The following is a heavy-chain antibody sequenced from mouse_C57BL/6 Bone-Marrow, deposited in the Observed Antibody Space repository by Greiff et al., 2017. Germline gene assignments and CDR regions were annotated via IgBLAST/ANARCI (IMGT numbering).Heavy chain of an antibody. Sequence: QVQLQQPGAELVKPGASVKLSCKASGYTFTSYWMHWVKQRPGRGLAWIGRIDPNSGGTKYNAKFNSTATLTVDKPSSTVYMQLSSLTSEDTAVYYCARAYGNWAMDYWGQGTSVTVSS. D-gene: IGHD2-1*01. CDR3: ARAYGNWAMDY. J-gene: IGHJ4*01. CDR2: IDPNSGGT. V-gene: IGHV1-72*01. CDR1: GYTFTSYW.